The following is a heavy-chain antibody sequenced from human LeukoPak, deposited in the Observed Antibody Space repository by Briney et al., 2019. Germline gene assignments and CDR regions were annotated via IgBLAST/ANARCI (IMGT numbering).Heavy chain of an antibody. CDR3: AKDRADYYDSSGELDY. CDR1: GFTFDDYA. Sequence: GGSLRLSCAASGFTFDDYATHWVRQAPGKGLEWVSGISWNSGSIGYADSVKGRFTISRDNAKNSLYLQMNSLRAEDTALYYCAKDRADYYDSSGELDYWGQGTLVTVSS. V-gene: IGHV3-9*01. J-gene: IGHJ4*02. CDR2: ISWNSGSI. D-gene: IGHD3-22*01.